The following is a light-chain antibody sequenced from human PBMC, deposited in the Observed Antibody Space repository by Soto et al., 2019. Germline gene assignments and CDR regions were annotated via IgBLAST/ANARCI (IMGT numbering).Light chain of an antibody. J-gene: IGKJ1*01. V-gene: IGKV3-20*01. CDR1: QSVSSSY. CDR3: QKDGSSLWT. Sequence: EIVLTQSPGTLSLSPGERATLSCRASQSVSSSYLAWYQQKPGQAPRLLIYGASSKTTRMPDRFSVSGSGTDFTLTISRLGTDDFAVYYCQKDGSSLWTFGLGTKVEIK. CDR2: GAS.